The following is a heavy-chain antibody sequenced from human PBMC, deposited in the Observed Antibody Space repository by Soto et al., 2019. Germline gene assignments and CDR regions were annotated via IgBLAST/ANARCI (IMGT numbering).Heavy chain of an antibody. V-gene: IGHV1-69*01. CDR2: IIPIFGTA. Sequence: QVQLVQSGAEVKKPGSSVKVSCKASGGTFSSYAISWVRQAPGQGLEWMGGIIPIFGTANYAQKFQGRVTITADESTSTAYREMSSVRSEDTAVYYCARRGYCCGDCYNYYYYGMDGWGQGTTVTVS. D-gene: IGHD2-21*02. CDR3: ARRGYCCGDCYNYYYYGMDG. J-gene: IGHJ6*02. CDR1: GGTFSSYA.